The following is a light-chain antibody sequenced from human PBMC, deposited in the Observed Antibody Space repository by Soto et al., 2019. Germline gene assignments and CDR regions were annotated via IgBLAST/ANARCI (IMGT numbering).Light chain of an antibody. Sequence: ESVLTQSPGTLPLSPGERATLSCRASQSVSSSYLAWYQQKPGQAPRLLIFGVSSRATGVPDRFSGSGSGTDFTLTISRLEPEDFAVYYCQQFNNSPWTFGQGTKVDIK. CDR2: GVS. J-gene: IGKJ1*01. CDR3: QQFNNSPWT. CDR1: QSVSSSY. V-gene: IGKV3-20*01.